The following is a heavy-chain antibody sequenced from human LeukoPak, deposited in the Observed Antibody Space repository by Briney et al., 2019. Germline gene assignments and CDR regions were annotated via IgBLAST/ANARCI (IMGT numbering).Heavy chain of an antibody. J-gene: IGHJ5*02. CDR1: GFTFSSYE. CDR2: IRYDGSNK. V-gene: IGHV3-30*02. Sequence: GGSLRLSCAASGFTFSSYEMNWVRQAPGKGLEWVAFIRYDGSNKYYADSVKGRFTISRDNSKNTLYLQMNSLRAEDTAVYYCAKAAAGPNWFDPWGQGTLVTVSS. CDR3: AKAAAGPNWFDP. D-gene: IGHD6-13*01.